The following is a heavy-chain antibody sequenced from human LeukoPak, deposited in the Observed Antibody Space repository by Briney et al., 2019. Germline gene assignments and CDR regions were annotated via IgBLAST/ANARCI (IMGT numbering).Heavy chain of an antibody. V-gene: IGHV3-43D*03. Sequence: TGGALRLSCAPSGVSFDDYAMHWVRQAPGRGLEWVSLFCWDGGSTYYADSVKGRFTISRDNSKNSLYLQKNSLRAEDTAVYYCAKDGIQVQNYYYYYMDVWGKGTTVTVSS. CDR3: AKDGIQVQNYYYYYMDV. D-gene: IGHD5-18*01. CDR1: GVSFDDYA. CDR2: FCWDGGST. J-gene: IGHJ6*03.